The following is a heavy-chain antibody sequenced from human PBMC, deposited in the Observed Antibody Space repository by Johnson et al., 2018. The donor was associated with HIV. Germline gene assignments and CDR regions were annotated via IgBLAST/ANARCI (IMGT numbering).Heavy chain of an antibody. CDR1: GFTFDDYA. J-gene: IGHJ3*02. CDR3: ARDRVWFGELYAFDI. D-gene: IGHD3-10*01. V-gene: IGHV3-9*01. Sequence: VQLVESGGGLVQPGRSLRLSCEASGFTFDDYAMHWVRQAPGKGLEWVSGISWNSGSIGYADSVKGRFTISRDNSKNTLYLQMNSLRAEDTAVYYCARDRVWFGELYAFDIWGQGTMVTVSS. CDR2: ISWNSGSI.